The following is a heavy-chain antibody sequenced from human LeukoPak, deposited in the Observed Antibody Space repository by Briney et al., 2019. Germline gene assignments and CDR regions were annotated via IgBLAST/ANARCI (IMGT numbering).Heavy chain of an antibody. D-gene: IGHD3-10*01. J-gene: IGHJ4*02. CDR3: ARDWSYYGSGSYHYFDY. Sequence: ASVKVSCKASGGTFSSYAISWVRQAPGQGLEWMGGIIPIFGTANYAQKFQGRVTITADESTSTAYMELSSLRSEDTAVYYCARDWSYYGSGSYHYFDYWGQGTLVTASS. CDR2: IIPIFGTA. CDR1: GGTFSSYA. V-gene: IGHV1-69*13.